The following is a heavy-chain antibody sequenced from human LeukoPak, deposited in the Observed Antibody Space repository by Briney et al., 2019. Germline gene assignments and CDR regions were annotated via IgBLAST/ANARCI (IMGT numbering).Heavy chain of an antibody. CDR1: GFTVSSNY. CDR3: AKGQELDDGVFDS. Sequence: GGSLRLSCAASGFTVSSNYMSWVRQAPGKGLEWVSVIYSGGSTYYADSVKGRFTISRDNSKNTLYLQMNSLRVEDTAIYYCAKGQELDDGVFDSWGQGTLVTVSS. V-gene: IGHV3-53*01. J-gene: IGHJ4*02. CDR2: IYSGGST. D-gene: IGHD1-1*01.